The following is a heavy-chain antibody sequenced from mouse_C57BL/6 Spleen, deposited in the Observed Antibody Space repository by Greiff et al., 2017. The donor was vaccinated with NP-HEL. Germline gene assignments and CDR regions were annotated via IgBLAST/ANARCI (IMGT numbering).Heavy chain of an antibody. Sequence: VQLQQSGPELVKPGASVKISCKASGYTFTDYYMNWVKQSHGKSLEWIGDINPNNGGTSYNQKFKGKATLTVDKSSSTAYMVLRSLTSEDSAVYYCARDYYGSSYGYFDVWGTGTTVTVSA. J-gene: IGHJ1*03. CDR2: INPNNGGT. CDR1: GYTFTDYY. D-gene: IGHD1-1*01. V-gene: IGHV1-26*01. CDR3: ARDYYGSSYGYFDV.